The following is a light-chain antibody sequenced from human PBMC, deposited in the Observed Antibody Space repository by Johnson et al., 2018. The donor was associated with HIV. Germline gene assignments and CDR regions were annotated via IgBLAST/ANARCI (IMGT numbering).Light chain of an antibody. CDR1: TSIIVNNY. V-gene: IGLV1-51*02. CDR2: EKN. CDR3: GAWDSSLSAHFV. Sequence: QSVLTQPPSVSAAPGQKVTISCSGSTSIIVNNYVSWYQQLPGTAPKLLIYEKNKRPSGIPDRFSASKSGTSATLVITGLQTGDEADYYCGAWDSSLSAHFVVGTGTKGTGL. J-gene: IGLJ1*01.